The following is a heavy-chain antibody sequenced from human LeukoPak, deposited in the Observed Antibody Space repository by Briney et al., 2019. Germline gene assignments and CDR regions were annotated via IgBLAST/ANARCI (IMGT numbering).Heavy chain of an antibody. CDR2: MNPNSGNT. D-gene: IGHD6-13*01. J-gene: IGHJ6*02. CDR3: ANAAGYSSSWYQSYYYYYAMDV. V-gene: IGHV1-8*02. Sequence: ASVKVSCKASGGTFSSYAINWVRQATGQGLEWMGWMNPNSGNTGYAQKFQGRVTMTRNTSISTAYMELSSLRSEDTAVYYCANAAGYSSSWYQSYYYYYAMDVWGQGTTVTVSS. CDR1: GGTFSSYA.